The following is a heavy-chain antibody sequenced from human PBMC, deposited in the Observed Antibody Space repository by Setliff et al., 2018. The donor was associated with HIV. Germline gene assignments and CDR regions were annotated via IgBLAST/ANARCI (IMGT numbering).Heavy chain of an antibody. CDR3: ARFCSGGSCPDY. CDR2: MYHSGST. J-gene: IGHJ4*02. CDR1: GGSISSSNW. Sequence: SETLSLTCVVSGGSISSSNWGSWVRQPPGKGLEWIGEMYHSGSTKYNPSLKSRVTIGMDTSKNQVSLTLSSVTAVDTAVYYCARFCSGGSCPDYWGQGTLVTVSS. V-gene: IGHV4-4*02. D-gene: IGHD2-15*01.